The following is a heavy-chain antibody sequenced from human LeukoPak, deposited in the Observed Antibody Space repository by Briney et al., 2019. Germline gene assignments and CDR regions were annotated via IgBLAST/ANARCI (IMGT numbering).Heavy chain of an antibody. CDR2: IKSKTDGGTT. CDR1: GFSFSNAW. D-gene: IGHD3-16*01. CDR3: TTDPSLGFDY. V-gene: IGHV3-15*01. Sequence: GVPLRLSCAASGFSFSNAWMSWVRQAPGKGLEWVGRIKSKTDGGTTDYAAPVKGRFTISRDDSKNTLYLQMNSLKTEDTAVYYCTTDPSLGFDYWGQGTLVTVSS. J-gene: IGHJ4*02.